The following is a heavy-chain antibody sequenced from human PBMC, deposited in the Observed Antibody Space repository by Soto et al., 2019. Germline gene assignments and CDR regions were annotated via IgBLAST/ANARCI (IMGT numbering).Heavy chain of an antibody. J-gene: IGHJ6*02. CDR1: GDSISSYY. CDR2: IYYSGMT. Sequence: SETLSLTCSVSGDSISSYYWSWIRQSPGKGLEWIGYIYYSGMTNYTPSLRSRVTISVDTSKNQLSLELSSVTAADTAVYYCVRDYYYDSSGYPGADYYGMGVWGQGTTVTVSS. D-gene: IGHD3-22*01. V-gene: IGHV4-59*01. CDR3: VRDYYYDSSGYPGADYYGMGV.